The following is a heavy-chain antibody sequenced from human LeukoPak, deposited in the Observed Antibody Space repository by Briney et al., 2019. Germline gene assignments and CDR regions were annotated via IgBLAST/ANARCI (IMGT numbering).Heavy chain of an antibody. CDR2: INSDGSST. CDR3: AKDIAAALTGGDY. CDR1: GFTFSTYW. Sequence: GGSLRLSCAASGFTFSTYWMHWVRQAPGKGLVWVSRINSDGSSTNYADSVKGRFTISRDNAKNTLYLQMNSLRADDTALYYCAKDIAAALTGGDYWGQGTLVTVSS. V-gene: IGHV3-74*01. D-gene: IGHD6-13*01. J-gene: IGHJ4*02.